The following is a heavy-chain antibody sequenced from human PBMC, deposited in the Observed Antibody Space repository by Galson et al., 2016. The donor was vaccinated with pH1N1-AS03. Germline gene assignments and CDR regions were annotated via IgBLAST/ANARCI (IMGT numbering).Heavy chain of an antibody. Sequence: SLRLSCAASGFRVSSDSITWVRQAPGKGLEWVSVIHSGGGTYYAGSVKGRFSLSRDNFKNTVDLQMNRLRTEDTAVYYCARLNYYDSSAYSGVHYWGQGTLVTVSS. V-gene: IGHV3-53*05. CDR1: GFRVSSDS. CDR3: ARLNYYDSSAYSGVHY. J-gene: IGHJ4*02. CDR2: IHSGGGT. D-gene: IGHD3-22*01.